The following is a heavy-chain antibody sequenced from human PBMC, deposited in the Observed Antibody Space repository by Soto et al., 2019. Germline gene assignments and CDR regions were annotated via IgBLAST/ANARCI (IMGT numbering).Heavy chain of an antibody. CDR3: ARDLFYYDGSGYYNAYFHH. CDR2: IYYSGST. Sequence: SETLSLTCPVSGGTISSSGYYWGWIRQPPGKGLEYIGTIYYSGSTYYNPSLKSRVTISVDTSKNQFSLKLSSVTAADTAVYYCARDLFYYDGSGYYNAYFHHWGQGTLVTVSS. J-gene: IGHJ1*01. D-gene: IGHD3-22*01. V-gene: IGHV4-39*02. CDR1: GGTISSSGYY.